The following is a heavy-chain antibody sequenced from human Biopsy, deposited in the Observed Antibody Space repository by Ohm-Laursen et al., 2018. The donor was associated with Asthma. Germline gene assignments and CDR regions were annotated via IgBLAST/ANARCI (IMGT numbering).Heavy chain of an antibody. CDR2: LSWNSATI. V-gene: IGHV3-9*01. CDR3: AKVRSDWVITESFDY. J-gene: IGHJ4*02. CDR1: GFTFDEYT. D-gene: IGHD3-22*01. Sequence: SLRLSCAASGFTFDEYTMHWVRQAPGKGLAWVSGLSWNSATIGYADSVEGRFTISRDNAKNSVFLHMDSLRPEDTAFYYCAKVRSDWVITESFDYWGQGVLVTVSS.